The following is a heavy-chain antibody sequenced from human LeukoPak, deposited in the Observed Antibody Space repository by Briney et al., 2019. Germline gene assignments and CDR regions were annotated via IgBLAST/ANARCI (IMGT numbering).Heavy chain of an antibody. CDR3: AKDVVRGDSSSWYNY. CDR1: GFTFSSYA. J-gene: IGHJ4*02. Sequence: GGSLRLSCAASGFTFSSYAMSWVRQAPGKGLEWVSAISGSGGSIYYADSVKGRFTISRDNSKNTLYLQMNSLRAEDTAVYYCAKDVVRGDSSSWYNYWGQGTLVTVSS. V-gene: IGHV3-23*01. D-gene: IGHD6-13*01. CDR2: ISGSGGSI.